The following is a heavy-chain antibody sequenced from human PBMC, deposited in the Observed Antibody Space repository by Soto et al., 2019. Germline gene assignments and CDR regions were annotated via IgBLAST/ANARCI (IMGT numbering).Heavy chain of an antibody. Sequence: EVQLVESGGGLVQPGGSLRLSCAASGFTFSNYWMHWVRQAPGKGLVWVSRINSDGSSTSYADSVKGRFTISRDNAKNTLYLQMNSLSAEDIAVYYCARALAVAGTGGYYWGQGTLVTVSS. CDR2: INSDGSST. J-gene: IGHJ4*02. CDR1: GFTFSNYW. CDR3: ARALAVAGTGGYY. D-gene: IGHD6-19*01. V-gene: IGHV3-74*01.